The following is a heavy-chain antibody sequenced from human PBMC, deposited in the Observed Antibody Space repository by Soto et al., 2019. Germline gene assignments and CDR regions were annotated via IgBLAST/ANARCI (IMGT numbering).Heavy chain of an antibody. CDR3: ASHPRDSSGYWYYFDY. CDR1: GFTFSSYS. Sequence: EVQLVESGGGLVKPGGSLRLSCAASGFTFSSYSMNWVRQAPGKGLEWVSSISSSSSYIYYADSVKGRFTISRDNAKNXLSLQRNRRRAEDTAVYYCASHPRDSSGYWYYFDYWGQGPLVTVSS. CDR2: ISSSSSYI. D-gene: IGHD3-22*01. J-gene: IGHJ4*02. V-gene: IGHV3-21*01.